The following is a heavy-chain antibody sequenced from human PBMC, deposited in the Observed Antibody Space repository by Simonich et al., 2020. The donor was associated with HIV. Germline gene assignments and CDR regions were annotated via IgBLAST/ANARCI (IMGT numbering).Heavy chain of an antibody. D-gene: IGHD5-12*01. CDR1: GGSFSGYY. CDR3: AGSVADIVAAGFGF. CDR2: INHSGRP. J-gene: IGHJ4*02. Sequence: QVQLQQWGAGLLKPSETLSLTCAVYGGSFSGYYWSWIRQPPGKGLEWMGEINHSGRPNYKPYRKSRVTISVDTSKNQFSLKLSSVTAADTAVYYCAGSVADIVAAGFGFWGQGTLVTVSS. V-gene: IGHV4-34*01.